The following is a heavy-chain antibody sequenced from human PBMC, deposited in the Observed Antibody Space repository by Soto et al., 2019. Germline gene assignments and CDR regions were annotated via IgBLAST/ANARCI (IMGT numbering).Heavy chain of an antibody. V-gene: IGHV4-31*01. Sequence: QVQLQESGPGLVKPSQTLSLTCTVSGGSISSGGYYWSWIRQHPWKGLEWIGCINYSGSTYNKPSRKSPVTISLDTSKNHFCLKLSSVTAAATAVYYCAREYCSSTSGYDYYGMEGWGQGTTVTVSS. CDR3: AREYCSSTSGYDYYGMEG. J-gene: IGHJ6*02. D-gene: IGHD2-2*01. CDR1: GGSISSGGYY. CDR2: INYSGST.